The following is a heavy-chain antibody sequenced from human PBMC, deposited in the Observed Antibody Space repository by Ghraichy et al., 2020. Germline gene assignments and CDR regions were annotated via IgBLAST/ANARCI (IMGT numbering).Heavy chain of an antibody. CDR3: AKDTGSFDY. J-gene: IGHJ4*02. D-gene: IGHD1-26*01. Sequence: GGSLRLSCAASGFTFSTYAMTWVRQAPGKGPEWVSAISDSGGNTYYADSVKGRFTISRDNSKNTLYLQMNSLRAEDTAVYHCAKDTGSFDYWGQGTLVTVSS. CDR2: ISDSGGNT. CDR1: GFTFSTYA. V-gene: IGHV3-23*01.